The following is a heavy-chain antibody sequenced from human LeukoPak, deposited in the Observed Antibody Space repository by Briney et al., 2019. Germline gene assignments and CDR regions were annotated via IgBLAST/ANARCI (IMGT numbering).Heavy chain of an antibody. Sequence: GGSLRLSCVASGFTFRDYYISWIRQAPGKGLEWLSIVIGGGDITSYADSVKGRFTISRDNAKRSLYLQMNSLRAEDTAVYYCARVFRLGYCGSTSCHEPYYYYYMDVWGKGTTVTVSS. CDR2: VIGGGDIT. CDR1: GFTFRDYY. CDR3: ARVFRLGYCGSTSCHEPYYYYYMDV. D-gene: IGHD2-2*01. J-gene: IGHJ6*03. V-gene: IGHV3-11*04.